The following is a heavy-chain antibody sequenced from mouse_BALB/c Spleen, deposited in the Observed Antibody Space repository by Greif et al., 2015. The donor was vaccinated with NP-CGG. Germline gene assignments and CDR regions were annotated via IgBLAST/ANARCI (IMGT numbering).Heavy chain of an antibody. V-gene: IGHV2-2*02. CDR1: GFSLTSYG. CDR3: ARNCDY. J-gene: IGHJ2*01. CDR2: IWSGGST. Sequence: VKLQESGPGLVQPSQSLSITCTVSGFSLTSYGVHWVRQSPGKGLEWLGEIWSGGSTDYNAAFITRLSISKDKSKSQVFFKMNNLQANDPAIYYSARNCDYWGQGTTLSVSS.